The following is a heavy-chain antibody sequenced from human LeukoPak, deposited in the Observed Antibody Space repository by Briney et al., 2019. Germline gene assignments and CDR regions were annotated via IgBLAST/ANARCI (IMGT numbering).Heavy chain of an antibody. CDR3: ARHSIAAAGPPGAYYMDV. CDR2: IYYSGST. J-gene: IGHJ6*03. Sequence: PSETLSLTCTVSGGSISSSSYYWGWIRQPPGKGLEWIGSIYYSGSTYYNPSLKSRVTISVDTSKNQFSLKLSSVTAADTAVYYCARHSIAAAGPPGAYYMDVWGKGTTVTVSS. V-gene: IGHV4-39*01. CDR1: GGSISSSSYY. D-gene: IGHD6-13*01.